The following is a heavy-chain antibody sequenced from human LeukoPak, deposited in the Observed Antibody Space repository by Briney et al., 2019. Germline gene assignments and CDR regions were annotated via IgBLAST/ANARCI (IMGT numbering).Heavy chain of an antibody. V-gene: IGHV1-2*06. J-gene: IGHJ3*02. CDR2: LNPNYRDT. CDR3: ARGAYDYDAFDI. CDR1: GYSIAGYY. Sequence: GASVKVSCKNPGYSIAGYYIHWVRQAPGQGLEWMGRLNPNYRDTNFAQRFQGRVTMTRDTTITTAFMGLNNLRSDDTAIYCARGAYDYDAFDIWGQGTLVTVSS. D-gene: IGHD4-11*01.